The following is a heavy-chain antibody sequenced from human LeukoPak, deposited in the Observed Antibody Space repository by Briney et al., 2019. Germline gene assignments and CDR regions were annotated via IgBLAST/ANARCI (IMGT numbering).Heavy chain of an antibody. V-gene: IGHV1-18*01. J-gene: IGHJ4*02. CDR1: GYTFTSYG. CDR2: ISAYNGNT. D-gene: IGHD3-9*01. CDR3: ARVVLRNFDCLRFFGDYFDY. Sequence: ASVKVSCKASGYTFTSYGISWVRQAPGQGLEWMGWISAYNGNTNYAQKLQGRVTMTTDTSTSTAYMELRSLRSDDTAVYYCARVVLRNFDCLRFFGDYFDYGGQGTLVTVS.